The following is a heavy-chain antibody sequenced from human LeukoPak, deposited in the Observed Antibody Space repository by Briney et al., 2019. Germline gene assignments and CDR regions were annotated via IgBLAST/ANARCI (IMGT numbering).Heavy chain of an antibody. CDR3: ARDPRLRFLEWLSIGDAFDI. V-gene: IGHV1-18*01. J-gene: IGHJ3*02. D-gene: IGHD3-3*01. CDR2: ISAYNGNT. Sequence: GASVKVSCKASGYTFTSYGISWVRQAPGQGLEWMGWISAYNGNTNYAQKLQGRVTMTTDTSTSTAYMELRSLRSDDTAVYYCARDPRLRFLEWLSIGDAFDIWGQGTMVTVSS. CDR1: GYTFTSYG.